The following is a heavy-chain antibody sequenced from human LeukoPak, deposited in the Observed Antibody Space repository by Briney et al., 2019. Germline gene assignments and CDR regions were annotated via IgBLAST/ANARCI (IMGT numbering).Heavy chain of an antibody. D-gene: IGHD4-17*01. CDR2: IYPGDSDT. J-gene: IGHJ3*02. CDR1: GYSFTSYW. CDR3: AGLKGWNDYGDYDAFDI. V-gene: IGHV5-51*01. Sequence: GESLKISCKGSGYSFTSYWIGWVRQMPGKGLEWMGIIYPGDSDTRYSPSFQGQVTISADKSISTAYLQWSSLKASDTAMYYCAGLKGWNDYGDYDAFDIWGQGTMVTVSS.